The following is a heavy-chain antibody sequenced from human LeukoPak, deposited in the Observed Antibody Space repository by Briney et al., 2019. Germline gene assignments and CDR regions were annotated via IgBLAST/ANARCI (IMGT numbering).Heavy chain of an antibody. D-gene: IGHD2-2*01. V-gene: IGHV4-28*01. CDR1: GYSISSNNW. J-gene: IGHJ4*02. Sequence: SDTLSLTCAVSGYSISSNNWWGWIRQPPGKGLEWIGYIYYSGSAYYNPSLKSRVTMSVDTSKNQFSLKLSSVTAVDTAVYYCARINTCTSTTCHDAFDYWGQGTLVTVSS. CDR2: IYYSGSA. CDR3: ARINTCTSTTCHDAFDY.